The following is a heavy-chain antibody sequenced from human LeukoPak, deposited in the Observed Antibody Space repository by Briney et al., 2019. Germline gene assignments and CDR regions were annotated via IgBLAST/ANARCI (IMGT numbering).Heavy chain of an antibody. CDR2: ISDSGNPI. Sequence: PGGSLRLSCAASGFTFADYYMSWIRQAPGKGLEWVSYISDSGNPIYYADSVKGRFTISRDNAKNSLYLQMNSLRAEDTALYYCARANSGSYLWGAFDIWGQGTMVTVSS. D-gene: IGHD1-26*01. CDR1: GFTFADYY. J-gene: IGHJ3*02. CDR3: ARANSGSYLWGAFDI. V-gene: IGHV3-11*01.